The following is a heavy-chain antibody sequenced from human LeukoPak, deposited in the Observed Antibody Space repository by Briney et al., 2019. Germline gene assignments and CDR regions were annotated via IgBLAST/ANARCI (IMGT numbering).Heavy chain of an antibody. Sequence: PGGSLRLSCVASGFTFSTNAMNWVRQAPGKGLEWVSGISVSGGTTFYADSVKGRFTISRDNAKNSLYLQMNSLRADDTAVYYCARDLDYYATDYWGQGTLVTVSS. CDR2: ISVSGGTT. CDR1: GFTFSTNA. J-gene: IGHJ4*02. V-gene: IGHV3-23*01. CDR3: ARDLDYYATDY. D-gene: IGHD3/OR15-3a*01.